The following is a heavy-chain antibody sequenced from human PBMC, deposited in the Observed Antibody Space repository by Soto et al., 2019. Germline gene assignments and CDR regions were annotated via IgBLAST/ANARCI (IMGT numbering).Heavy chain of an antibody. CDR2: IIPIFGTA. CDR3: ARSGYHMAPFDY. CDR1: GGTFSSYA. J-gene: IGHJ4*02. Sequence: GXSVKVSCKASGGTFSSYAISWVRQAPGQGLEWMGGIIPIFGTANYAQKFQGRVTITADESTSTAYMELSSLRSEDTAVYYCARSGYHMAPFDYWGQGTLVTVSS. D-gene: IGHD3-22*01. V-gene: IGHV1-69*13.